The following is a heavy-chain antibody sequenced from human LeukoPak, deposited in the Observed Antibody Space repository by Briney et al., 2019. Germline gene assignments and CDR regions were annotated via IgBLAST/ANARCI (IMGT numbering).Heavy chain of an antibody. D-gene: IGHD1-26*01. CDR2: IYYSGST. CDR1: GGSFSGYY. V-gene: IGHV4-59*01. CDR3: ARDGRIRGAFDI. J-gene: IGHJ3*02. Sequence: SETLSLTCAVYGGSFSGYYWSWIRQPPGKGLEWIGYIYYSGSTNYNPSLKSRVTISVDTSKNQFSLKLSSVTAADTAVYYCARDGRIRGAFDIWGQGTMVTVSS.